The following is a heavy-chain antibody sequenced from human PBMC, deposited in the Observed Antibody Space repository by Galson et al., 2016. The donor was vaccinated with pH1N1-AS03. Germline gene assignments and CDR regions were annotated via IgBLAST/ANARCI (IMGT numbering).Heavy chain of an antibody. CDR1: GFSLSTSGMC. CDR2: IDWDADK. D-gene: IGHD1-26*01. Sequence: PALVKPTQTLTLTCTFSGFSLSTSGMCVSWIRQPPGKALEWLALIDWDADKYYSTSLKTRLTISKDTSKNQVVLTMTNVDPVDTATYYCAHNRARAGTLGAGYWGQGTLVTVSS. V-gene: IGHV2-70*12. J-gene: IGHJ4*02. CDR3: AHNRARAGTLGAGY.